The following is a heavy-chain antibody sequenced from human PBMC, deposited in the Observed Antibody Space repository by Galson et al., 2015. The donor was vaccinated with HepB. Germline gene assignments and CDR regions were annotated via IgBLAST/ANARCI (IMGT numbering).Heavy chain of an antibody. CDR3: GSPVVTPGRFDI. CDR2: INQSGST. V-gene: IGHV4-34*01. J-gene: IGHJ3*02. D-gene: IGHD4-23*01. Sequence: ETLSLTCAVYGGSFSAYYWTWIRQPPGKGLEWIGEINQSGSTDYNPSLKSRVTISVDMSKNQFSLKLRSVTAADAAVYYCGSPVVTPGRFDIWGQGTLVTVSS. CDR1: GGSFSAYY.